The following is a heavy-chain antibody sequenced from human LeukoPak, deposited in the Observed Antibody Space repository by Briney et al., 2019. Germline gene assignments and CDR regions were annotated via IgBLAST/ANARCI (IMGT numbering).Heavy chain of an antibody. CDR2: IYYSGST. Sequence: PSETLSLTCTVSGGSISSSSYYWGWIRQPPGKGLEWIGSIYYSGSTYYNPSLKSRVPISVDTSKNQFSLKLGSVTAADTAVYYCAGSQGGYSYGIVDYWGQGTLVTVSS. CDR3: AGSQGGYSYGIVDY. J-gene: IGHJ4*02. CDR1: GGSISSSSYY. V-gene: IGHV4-39*07. D-gene: IGHD5-18*01.